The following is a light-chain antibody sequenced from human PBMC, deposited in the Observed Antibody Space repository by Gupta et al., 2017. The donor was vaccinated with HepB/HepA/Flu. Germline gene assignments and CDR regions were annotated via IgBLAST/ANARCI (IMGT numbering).Light chain of an antibody. V-gene: IGKV3-11*01. CDR3: QQRFNWPEWT. J-gene: IGKJ1*01. CDR1: QSVSSN. Sequence: EIVLTQSPATLSLSPGERATLSCRASQSVSSNLAWYQQKPGQAPRLLIYDASNRATGIPARFSGSGSGTDFTLTISSLEPEDFAVYYCQQRFNWPEWTFGQGTKVEV. CDR2: DAS.